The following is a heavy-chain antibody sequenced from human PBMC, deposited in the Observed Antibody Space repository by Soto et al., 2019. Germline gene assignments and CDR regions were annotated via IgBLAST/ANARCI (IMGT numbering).Heavy chain of an antibody. V-gene: IGHV4-59*01. D-gene: IGHD6-19*01. CDR2: ISHIGST. CDR1: GGSINSYC. J-gene: IGHJ5*02. Sequence: SETLSLTCTVSGGSINSYCWSWIRQPPGKGLEWIGYISHIGSTKYNPSLQSRVTISADTSKNQLSLKLSSVTAADTAVYYCARGYSSGWYGEFDPWGQGTLSPSPQ. CDR3: ARGYSSGWYGEFDP.